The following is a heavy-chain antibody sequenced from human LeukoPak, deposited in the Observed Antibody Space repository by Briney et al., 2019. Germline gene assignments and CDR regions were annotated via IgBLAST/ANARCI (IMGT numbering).Heavy chain of an antibody. J-gene: IGHJ3*02. CDR1: GGTFSSYA. Sequence: ASVKVSCKASGGTFSSYAISWVRQAPGQGLEWMGGIIPIFGTANYAQKFQGRVTITADESTSTAYMELSSLRSGDTAVYYCARKYYYDSSGYLNAFDIWGQGTMVTVSS. V-gene: IGHV1-69*01. CDR2: IIPIFGTA. CDR3: ARKYYYDSSGYLNAFDI. D-gene: IGHD3-22*01.